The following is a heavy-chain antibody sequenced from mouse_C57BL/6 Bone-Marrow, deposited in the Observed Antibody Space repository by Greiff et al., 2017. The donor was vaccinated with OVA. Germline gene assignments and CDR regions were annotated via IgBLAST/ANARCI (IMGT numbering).Heavy chain of an antibody. Sequence: VQLQQSGAELARPGASVKLSCKASGYTFTSYGISWVKQRTGQGLEWIGEIYPRSGNTYYNEKFKGKATLTADKSSSTAYMELRSLKYEDSAVYVCARHPLYSSSHYYDMDYWGQGTSVTVSS. V-gene: IGHV1-81*01. CDR1: GYTFTSYG. J-gene: IGHJ4*01. D-gene: IGHD1-1*01. CDR3: ARHPLYSSSHYYDMDY. CDR2: IYPRSGNT.